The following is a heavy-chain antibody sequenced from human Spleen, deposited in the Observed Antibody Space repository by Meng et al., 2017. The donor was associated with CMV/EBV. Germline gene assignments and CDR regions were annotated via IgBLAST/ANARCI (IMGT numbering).Heavy chain of an antibody. J-gene: IGHJ4*02. V-gene: IGHV3-20*04. CDR3: AKTQYCSGGSCSFDG. D-gene: IGHD2-15*01. Sequence: GESLKISCAASGFTFDDYGMSWVRQAPGKGLEWVSGINWNGGSTGYADSVKGRFTISRDNAKNSLYLQMNSLRAEDTALYYCAKTQYCSGGSCSFDGWGQGTLVTVPS. CDR1: GFTFDDYG. CDR2: INWNGGST.